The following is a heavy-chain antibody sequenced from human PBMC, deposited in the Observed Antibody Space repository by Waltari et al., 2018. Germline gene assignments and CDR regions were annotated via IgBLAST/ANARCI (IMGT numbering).Heavy chain of an antibody. CDR2: ISSDGSST. Sequence: EVQLVESGGGLVQPGGSLRLSCAASGFTFSYYWMHWVRQAPGKGLVWVSRISSDGSSTSYADSVKGRFTISRDNAKNTLYLQMNSLRAEDTAVYYCARDGYSYGVGTFDIWGQGTMVTVSS. CDR1: GFTFSYYW. V-gene: IGHV3-74*01. J-gene: IGHJ3*02. D-gene: IGHD5-18*01. CDR3: ARDGYSYGVGTFDI.